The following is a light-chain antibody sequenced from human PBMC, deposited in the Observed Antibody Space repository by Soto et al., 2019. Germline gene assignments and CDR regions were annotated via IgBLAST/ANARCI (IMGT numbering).Light chain of an antibody. CDR2: GAS. CDR1: QSVTSSY. CDR3: QQYGSSPFT. J-gene: IGKJ3*01. Sequence: EIVLTQSPGTLSLSPGERATLSCRASQSVTSSYLAWHQQKPGQAPRLLIYGASRRATGIPDRFSGSGSGTDFTLTISRLEPEDFAVYYGQQYGSSPFTFGPGTKVDIK. V-gene: IGKV3-20*01.